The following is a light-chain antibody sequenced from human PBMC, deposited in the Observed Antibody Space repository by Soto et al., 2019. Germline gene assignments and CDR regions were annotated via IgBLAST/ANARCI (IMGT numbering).Light chain of an antibody. Sequence: QSALTQPASVSGSPGQSITISCTGTSTDVGGYNYVSWYQQHPGKAPKVMIYEVSNRPSGVSDRFSASKAGNTASLTISELQAEDEANCYCSSYTGSSTLVFGGGTQLTVL. CDR2: EVS. CDR3: SSYTGSSTLV. J-gene: IGLJ3*02. V-gene: IGLV2-14*01. CDR1: STDVGGYNY.